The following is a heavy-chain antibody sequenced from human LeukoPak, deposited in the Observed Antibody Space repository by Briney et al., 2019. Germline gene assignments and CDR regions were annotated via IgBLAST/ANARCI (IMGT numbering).Heavy chain of an antibody. J-gene: IGHJ4*02. CDR2: VSGSGGST. Sequence: GGSLRLSCAASGFTFAGYAVSWVRQAPGKGLEWVSAVSGSGGSTFYTDSVRGRFTISRDNSKNTLYLQMSSLRADDTAVYYCAKGYDFWSGGIDYWGQGTLVTVSS. V-gene: IGHV3-23*01. D-gene: IGHD3-3*01. CDR1: GFTFAGYA. CDR3: AKGYDFWSGGIDY.